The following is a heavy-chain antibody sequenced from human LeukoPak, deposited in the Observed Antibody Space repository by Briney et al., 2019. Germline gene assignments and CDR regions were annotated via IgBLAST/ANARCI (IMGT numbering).Heavy chain of an antibody. Sequence: SETLSLTCTVSGGSISSSDSYWGWIRQPPGKGLEWIGSISYSGDTYSNPSLKSRLTISVDTSKNQFSLRLNSVTAADTAVYYCARVLETTLASDYWGQGTLVTVSS. CDR1: GGSISSSDSY. CDR3: ARVLETTLASDY. D-gene: IGHD4-23*01. CDR2: ISYSGDT. V-gene: IGHV4-39*07. J-gene: IGHJ4*02.